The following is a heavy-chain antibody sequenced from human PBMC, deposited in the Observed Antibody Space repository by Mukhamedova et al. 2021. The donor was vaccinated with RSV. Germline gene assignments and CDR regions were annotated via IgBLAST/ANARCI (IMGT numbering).Heavy chain of an antibody. D-gene: IGHD1-7*01. J-gene: IGHJ4*02. Sequence: YDGSNKYYADSVKGRFTISRDNPNKTLYLQMNSMRAEDTAVYYCARDWARKLELPLYWGQGTLATLSS. V-gene: IGHV3-30-3*01. CDR2: YDGSNK. CDR3: ARDWARKLELPLY.